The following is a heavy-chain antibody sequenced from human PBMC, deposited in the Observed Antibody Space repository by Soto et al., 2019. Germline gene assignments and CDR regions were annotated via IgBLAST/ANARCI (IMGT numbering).Heavy chain of an antibody. D-gene: IGHD5-12*01. CDR2: INRSGST. CDR3: ARIPRLRLHHFDY. V-gene: IGHV4-34*01. Sequence: SEPLSLTCAVYGGSFSGYYCSRIRQPPGKGLEWIGEINRSGSTYDNPSLKRGVTIPVDTSKNHFSLKLSPVTAADTAVYYCARIPRLRLHHFDYGGQGSLVTASS. CDR1: GGSFSGYY. J-gene: IGHJ4*02.